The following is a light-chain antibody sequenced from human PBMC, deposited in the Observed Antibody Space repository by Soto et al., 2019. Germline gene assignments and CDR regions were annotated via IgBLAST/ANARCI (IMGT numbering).Light chain of an antibody. CDR1: SSDVGAYNY. V-gene: IGLV2-14*01. Sequence: QSALTQPASVSGSPGQSITISCTGTSSDVGAYNYVSWYQQYPGKAPKLMIYEASNRPSGVSNRFSGSKSGNTASLTISGLQAEDEADYYCSSYTRSTTLVFGTGTKVTVL. CDR2: EAS. J-gene: IGLJ1*01. CDR3: SSYTRSTTLV.